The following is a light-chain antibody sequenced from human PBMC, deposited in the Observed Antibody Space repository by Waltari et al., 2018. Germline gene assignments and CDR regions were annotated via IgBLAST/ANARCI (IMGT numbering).Light chain of an antibody. J-gene: IGLJ3*02. CDR1: SSDVGGSNY. CDR2: DVS. V-gene: IGLV2-14*03. Sequence: QSALTPPASVSGSPGQSITISCPGTSSDVGGSNYVPWYQQHPGKAPKLMIYDVSNRPSGVSNRFSGSKSGNTASLTISGLQAEDEADYYCSSYTSSSTLWVFGGGTKLTVL. CDR3: SSYTSSSTLWV.